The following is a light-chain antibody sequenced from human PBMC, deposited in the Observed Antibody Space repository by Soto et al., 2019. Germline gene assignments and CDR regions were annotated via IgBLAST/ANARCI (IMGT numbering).Light chain of an antibody. Sequence: QSVLTQPASVSGSPGQSITISCTGTSSDVGGYNYVSWYQQVPGNAPKLMIYEVSNRPSGVSNRFSGSKSGNTASLTISGLQADDEADYYCSSYTGATSLGVFGTGTKLTVL. V-gene: IGLV2-14*01. CDR1: SSDVGGYNY. J-gene: IGLJ1*01. CDR3: SSYTGATSLGV. CDR2: EVS.